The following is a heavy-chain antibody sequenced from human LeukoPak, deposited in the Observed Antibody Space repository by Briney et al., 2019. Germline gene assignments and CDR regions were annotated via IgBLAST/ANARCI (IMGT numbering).Heavy chain of an antibody. J-gene: IGHJ5*02. CDR2: IYYSGST. CDR1: GGSISSGGYY. V-gene: IGHV4-31*03. Sequence: SETLSLTCTVSGGSISSGGYYWSWIHQHPGKGLEWIGYIYYSGSTYYNPSLKSRVTISVDTSKNQFSLKLSSVTAADTAVYYCARDDYGDQSGWFDPWGQGTLVTVS. CDR3: ARDDYGDQSGWFDP. D-gene: IGHD4-17*01.